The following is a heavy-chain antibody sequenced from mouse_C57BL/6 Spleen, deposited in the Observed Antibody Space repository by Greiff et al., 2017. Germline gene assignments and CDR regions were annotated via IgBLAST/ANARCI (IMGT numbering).Heavy chain of an antibody. CDR1: GFSFNTYA. Sequence: EVKLVESGGGLVQPKGSLKLSCAASGFSFNTYAMNWVRQAPGKGLEWVARIRSKSNNYATYYADSVKDRFTISRDDSESMLYLQMNNLKTEDTDMYYCVRQHRYYAMDYWGQGTSVTVSS. V-gene: IGHV10-1*01. CDR2: IRSKSNNYAT. J-gene: IGHJ4*01. CDR3: VRQHRYYAMDY.